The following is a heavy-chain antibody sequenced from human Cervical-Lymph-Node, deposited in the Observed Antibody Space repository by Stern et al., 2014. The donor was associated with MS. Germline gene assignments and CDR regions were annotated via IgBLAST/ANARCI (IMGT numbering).Heavy chain of an antibody. CDR2: IYWNDDK. Sequence: TLMESGGGLVKPTQTLTLTCTVSGFSLSTSGMGVGWMRQPTGKAREGLTIIYWNDDKRESPSLESRLTITKDTYKNQVVLTMTNMDPVDTATYYCAHRRGSSWYHDWFDPWGQGTLVTVSS. D-gene: IGHD6-13*01. CDR3: AHRRGSSWYHDWFDP. CDR1: GFSLSTSGMG. V-gene: IGHV2-5*01. J-gene: IGHJ5*02.